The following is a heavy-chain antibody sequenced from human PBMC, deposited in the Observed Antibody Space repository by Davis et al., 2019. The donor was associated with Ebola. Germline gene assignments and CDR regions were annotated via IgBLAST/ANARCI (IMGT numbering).Heavy chain of an antibody. CDR3: ARMYPVLRFLEWSQAFYGMDV. Sequence: ASVKVSCKASGYTFTGYYMHWVRQAPGQGLEWMGWINPNSGGTNYAQKFQGWVTMTRDTSISTAYMELSRLRSDDTAVYYCARMYPVLRFLEWSQAFYGMDVWGQGTTVTVSS. V-gene: IGHV1-2*04. J-gene: IGHJ6*02. CDR1: GYTFTGYY. D-gene: IGHD3-3*01. CDR2: INPNSGGT.